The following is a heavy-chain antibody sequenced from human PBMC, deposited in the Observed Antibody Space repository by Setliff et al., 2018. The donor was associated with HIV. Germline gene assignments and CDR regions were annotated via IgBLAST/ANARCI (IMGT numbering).Heavy chain of an antibody. D-gene: IGHD2-15*01. Sequence: ASVKVSCKPSGYTCTNYVIHWVRLAPGQRLEWMGWIHTGNGNTEYSQKFQGRVTFIRDTSATTAYMELGSLRSEDTAVYYCARERGYCSGGSCYSFFDYWGQGTLVTVSS. CDR1: GYTCTNYV. J-gene: IGHJ4*02. CDR3: ARERGYCSGGSCYSFFDY. CDR2: IHTGNGNT. V-gene: IGHV1-3*04.